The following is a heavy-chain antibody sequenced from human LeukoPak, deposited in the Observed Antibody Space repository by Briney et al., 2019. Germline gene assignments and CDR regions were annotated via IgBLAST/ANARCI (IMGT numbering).Heavy chain of an antibody. J-gene: IGHJ3*02. D-gene: IGHD4-17*01. CDR3: ARVGGDYGSDI. CDR2: MYYSGST. V-gene: IGHV4-59*01. CDR1: GGSITSYY. Sequence: SETLSLTCTVSGGSITSYYWSWIRQPPGKGLEWIGYMYYSGSTNHNPSLKSRVTLSVDTSKNQFSLKLSSVTAADTAVYYCARVGGDYGSDIWGQGTMATVSS.